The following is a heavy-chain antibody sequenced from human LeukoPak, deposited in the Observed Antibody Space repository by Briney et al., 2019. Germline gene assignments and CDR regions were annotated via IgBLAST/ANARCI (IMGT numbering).Heavy chain of an antibody. J-gene: IGHJ2*01. CDR3: ARAGNYYFDL. CDR2: MNADGRTI. CDR1: GFTFSSYA. V-gene: IGHV3-74*01. Sequence: GGSLRLSCAASGFTFSSYAMSWVRQAPGKGLEWVARMNADGRTINYADSVKGRFTISRDNAKNTLYLQMNSLRTEDAAVYYCARAGNYYFDLWGRGTQVTVSS. D-gene: IGHD1-7*01.